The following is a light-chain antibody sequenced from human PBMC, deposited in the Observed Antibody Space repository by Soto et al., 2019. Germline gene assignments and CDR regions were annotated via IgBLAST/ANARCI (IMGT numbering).Light chain of an antibody. J-gene: IGLJ3*02. CDR1: SSNVGAGYD. CDR3: QSYDNSLSEV. Sequence: QSVLTQPPSVSGAPGQTVTISCTGSSSNVGAGYDVHWYQQLPGTAPKLLIYGNNNRPSWVPDRFSGSRSGTSASLAITGLQAEDEADYYCQSYDNSLSEVFGGGTKLTV. CDR2: GNN. V-gene: IGLV1-40*01.